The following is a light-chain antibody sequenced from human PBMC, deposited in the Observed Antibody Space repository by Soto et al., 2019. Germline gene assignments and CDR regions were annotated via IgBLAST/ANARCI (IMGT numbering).Light chain of an antibody. CDR3: QHYGRSPIT. V-gene: IGKV3-20*01. J-gene: IGKJ5*01. CDR2: GAS. CDR1: QSISSSY. Sequence: IVLTQSPGTLSLSPVERATLSCRASQSISSSYVAWYRHKPGQAPRLLISGASSRATGIPDRFSGSGSATDFTLTISRLEPEDFALYYCQHYGRSPITFGQGTRLEIK.